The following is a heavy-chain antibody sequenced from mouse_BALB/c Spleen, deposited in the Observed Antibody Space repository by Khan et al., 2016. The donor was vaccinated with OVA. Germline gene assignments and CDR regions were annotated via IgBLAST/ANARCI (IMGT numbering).Heavy chain of an antibody. J-gene: IGHJ4*01. V-gene: IGHV7-3*02. D-gene: IGHD2-1*01. CDR3: ARDTLYYDAMDY. Sequence: EVELVESGGGLVQPGGSLRLSCAIFGFTFTDYYMSWVRQPPGKALEWLGFIRNKANGYTTEYSASVKGRFPISRDNSQSILYLQMNTLRAEDSATYYCARDTLYYDAMDYWGQGTSVTVSS. CDR2: IRNKANGYTT. CDR1: GFTFTDYY.